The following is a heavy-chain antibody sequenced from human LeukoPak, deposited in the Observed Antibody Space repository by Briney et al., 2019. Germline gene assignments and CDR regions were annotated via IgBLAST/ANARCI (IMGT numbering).Heavy chain of an antibody. CDR2: TYYRSKWYA. D-gene: IGHD1-26*01. Sequence: SWTLPVTCAISGDTVSTNSGVWNWIRQSPSRGLEWLGRTYYRSKWYAYNAVSVRSRITINPDTSKNQFSLQLTSVTPEDTAVYYCARGWNRGNFWYWGQGT. V-gene: IGHV6-1*01. CDR1: GDTVSTNSGV. CDR3: ARGWNRGNFWY. J-gene: IGHJ4*02.